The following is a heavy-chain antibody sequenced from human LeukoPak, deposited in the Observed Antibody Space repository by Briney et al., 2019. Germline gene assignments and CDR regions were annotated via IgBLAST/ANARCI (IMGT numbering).Heavy chain of an antibody. Sequence: SETLSLTCTVSGGSISSDSHYWSWIRQPAGKALESIGRVYVSGSTNYNPSLKSRVTISVDTSISTAYMELSRLRSDDTAVYYCARAPGSYFPAFDYWGQGTLVTVSS. D-gene: IGHD1-26*01. CDR3: ARAPGSYFPAFDY. CDR1: GGSISSDSHY. CDR2: VYVSGST. J-gene: IGHJ4*02. V-gene: IGHV4-61*02.